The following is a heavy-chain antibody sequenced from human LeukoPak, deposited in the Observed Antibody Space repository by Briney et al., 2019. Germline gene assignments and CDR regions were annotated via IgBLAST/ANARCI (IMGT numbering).Heavy chain of an antibody. CDR3: ASSSGYSESPMDV. CDR1: GGSFSGYY. D-gene: IGHD3-22*01. CDR2: INHSGST. Sequence: SETLSLTCAVYGGSFSGYYWSWIRQPPGKGLEWTGEINHSGSTNYNPSLKSRVTISVDTSKNQFSLKLSSVTAADTAVYYCASSSGYSESPMDVWGQGTTVTVSS. J-gene: IGHJ6*02. V-gene: IGHV4-34*01.